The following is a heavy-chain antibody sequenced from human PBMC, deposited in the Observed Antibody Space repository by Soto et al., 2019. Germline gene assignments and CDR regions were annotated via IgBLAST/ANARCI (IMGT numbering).Heavy chain of an antibody. CDR1: GCTFIGYY. D-gene: IGHD6-6*01. CDR3: AREKQLGDNYYGMDV. J-gene: IGHJ6*02. V-gene: IGHV1-2*06. Sequence: ASVKVSCKASGCTFIGYYLHWVRQAPGQGFEWVGRINPNSGSTVYAQRFQGRATMTRDMSTSTVFMDLSRLTSDDTAIYYCAREKQLGDNYYGMDVWGQGTTVTVSS. CDR2: INPNSGST.